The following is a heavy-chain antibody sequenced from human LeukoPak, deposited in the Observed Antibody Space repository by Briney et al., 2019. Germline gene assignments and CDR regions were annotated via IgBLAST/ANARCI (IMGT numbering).Heavy chain of an antibody. CDR3: ARDLQVGAMTALDFDY. CDR1: GYTFTGYY. D-gene: IGHD1-26*01. V-gene: IGHV1-2*02. J-gene: IGHJ4*02. Sequence: ASVKVSCKASGYTFTGYYMHWVRQAPGQGLEWMGWINPNSGGTNYAQKFQGRVTMTRDTSISTAYMELSRLRSDDTAVYYCARDLQVGAMTALDFDYWGQGTLVTVSS. CDR2: INPNSGGT.